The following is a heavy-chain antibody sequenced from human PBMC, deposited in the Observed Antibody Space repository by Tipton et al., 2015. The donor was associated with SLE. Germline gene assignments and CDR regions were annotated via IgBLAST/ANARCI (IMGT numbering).Heavy chain of an antibody. CDR1: GGSISSSSYY. V-gene: IGHV4-39*06. Sequence: TLSLTCTVSGGSISSSSYYWAWIRQPPGKGLEWIGSIYYSGSTYYNPSLESRVTISVDTSKNRFPLKLSSVTAADTAVFYCAHANWGTNFDYWGQGTLVTVSS. J-gene: IGHJ4*02. CDR2: IYYSGST. CDR3: AHANWGTNFDY. D-gene: IGHD7-27*01.